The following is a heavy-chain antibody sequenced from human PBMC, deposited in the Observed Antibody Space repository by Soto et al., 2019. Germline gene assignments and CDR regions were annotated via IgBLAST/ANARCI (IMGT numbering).Heavy chain of an antibody. D-gene: IGHD1-1*01. Sequence: SETLSLTCTVSGGSISSYYWSWIRQPPLKGLEWIGYMYYTGSTNYNPSLKSRVTTSVDTSKNQLSLKLNSVTAADTAIYYCARVRQGCSANNCYFDPWGQGTQVTVSS. CDR1: GGSISSYY. CDR3: ARVRQGCSANNCYFDP. CDR2: MYYTGST. V-gene: IGHV4-59*12. J-gene: IGHJ5*01.